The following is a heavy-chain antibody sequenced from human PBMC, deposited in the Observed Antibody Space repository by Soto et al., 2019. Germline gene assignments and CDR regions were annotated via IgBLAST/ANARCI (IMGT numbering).Heavy chain of an antibody. CDR3: ARTGHGDYSYFDY. CDR2: ISPKNGDT. V-gene: IGHV1-18*01. D-gene: IGHD4-17*01. CDR1: GYTFTSYG. J-gene: IGHJ4*02. Sequence: GASVKVSCKASGYTFTSYGISWVRQAPGQGLEWMGWISPKNGDTNYAQKFHRRVTMTRDKSISTAYMELSSLRSDDTAVYFCARTGHGDYSYFDYWGLGTLVTVSS.